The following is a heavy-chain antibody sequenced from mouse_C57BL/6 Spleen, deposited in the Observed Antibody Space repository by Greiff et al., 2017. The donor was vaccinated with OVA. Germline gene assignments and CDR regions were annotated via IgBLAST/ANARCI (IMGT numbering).Heavy chain of an antibody. CDR1: GYTFTDYE. D-gene: IGHD1-1*01. CDR3: TRSYGSSYGYYAMDY. V-gene: IGHV1-15*01. CDR2: IDPETGGT. J-gene: IGHJ4*01. Sequence: VQRVESGAELVRPGASVTLSCKASGYTFTDYEMHWVKQTPVHGLEWIGAIDPETGGTAYNQKFKGKAILTADKSSSTAYMELRSLTSEDSAVYYCTRSYGSSYGYYAMDYGGQGTSVTVSS.